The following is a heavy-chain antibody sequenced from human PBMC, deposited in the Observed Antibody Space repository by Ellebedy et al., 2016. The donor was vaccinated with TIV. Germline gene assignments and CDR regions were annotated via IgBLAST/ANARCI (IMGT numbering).Heavy chain of an antibody. J-gene: IGHJ5*02. D-gene: IGHD2-2*01. CDR3: AIELGYCSRGCGFNP. V-gene: IGHV5-51*01. Sequence: GESLKISCKGSGYSFTSYWIGWVRQMPGKGLEWMGIIYPGDSDTRYSPSFQGQVTISADKSISTAYLQWSSLKASDTAMYYCAIELGYCSRGCGFNPWGQGTLVTVSS. CDR1: GYSFTSYW. CDR2: IYPGDSDT.